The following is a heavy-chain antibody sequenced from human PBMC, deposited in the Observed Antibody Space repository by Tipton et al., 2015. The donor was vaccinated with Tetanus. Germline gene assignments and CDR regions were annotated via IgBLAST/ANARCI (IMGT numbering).Heavy chain of an antibody. J-gene: IGHJ4*02. D-gene: IGHD6-19*01. Sequence: SLRLSCAASGFTFNNYAMHWVRQAPGKGLEWVAVISYDGNNKYYGDSVKGRFTISRDDSKNTLYLQMNSLRVEDTAVYFCVKGSQWLGIHWGQGTLVTVSS. V-gene: IGHV3-30*04. CDR3: VKGSQWLGIH. CDR1: GFTFNNYA. CDR2: ISYDGNNK.